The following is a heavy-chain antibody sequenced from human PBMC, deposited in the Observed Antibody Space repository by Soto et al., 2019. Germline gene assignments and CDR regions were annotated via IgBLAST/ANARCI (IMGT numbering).Heavy chain of an antibody. V-gene: IGHV3-7*01. J-gene: IGHJ4*02. Sequence: PEGSLRLSCAASGFTFSSYWMSWVRQAPGKGLEWVANIKQDGSEKYYVDSVKGRFTISRDNAKNSLYMQMNSLRAEDTAVYYCARASRIEYSSPYYFDYWGQGTLVTVSS. CDR3: ARASRIEYSSPYYFDY. CDR2: IKQDGSEK. D-gene: IGHD6-6*01. CDR1: GFTFSSYW.